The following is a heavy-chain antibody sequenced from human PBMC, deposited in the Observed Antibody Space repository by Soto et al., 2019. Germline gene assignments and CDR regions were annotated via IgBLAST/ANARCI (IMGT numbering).Heavy chain of an antibody. CDR3: ARDKTGELELLPLTWFVP. CDR1: GFTFSDYY. D-gene: IGHD1-7*01. J-gene: IGHJ5*02. Sequence: PGGSLRLSCAASGFTFSDYYMSWIRQAPGKGLEWVSYISSSGSTIYYADSVKGRFTISRDNAKNSLYLQMNSLRAEDTAVYYCARDKTGELELLPLTWFVPWGQGTLVTVSS. CDR2: ISSSGSTI. V-gene: IGHV3-11*01.